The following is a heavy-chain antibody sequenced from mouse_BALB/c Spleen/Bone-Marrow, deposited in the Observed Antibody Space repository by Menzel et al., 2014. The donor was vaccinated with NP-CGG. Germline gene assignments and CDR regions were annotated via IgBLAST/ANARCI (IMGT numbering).Heavy chain of an antibody. D-gene: IGHD2-14*01. CDR2: INSGGSYT. CDR3: ARQREVRPYYYAMDY. V-gene: IGHV5-9-3*01. CDR1: GFTFSSYA. J-gene: IGHJ4*01. Sequence: EVKLMESGGGLVKPGGSLKLSCAASGFTFSSYAMSWVRQTPEKRLEWVATINSGGSYTYYPDSVKGRFTISRDNAKNTLYLQMSSLRSEDTAMYYCARQREVRPYYYAMDYWGQGTSVTVSS.